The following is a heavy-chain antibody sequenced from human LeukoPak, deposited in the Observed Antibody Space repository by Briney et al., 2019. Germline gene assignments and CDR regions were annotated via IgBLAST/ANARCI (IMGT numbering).Heavy chain of an antibody. Sequence: SETLSLTXTVSGYSVSSGYYWGWIRQPPGKGLEWIGSIYYSGSTYYNPSLKSRVTISVDTSKNQFSLKLSSVTAADTAVYYCARQRKGTVGATSLDYWGQGTLVTVSS. CDR2: IYYSGST. V-gene: IGHV4-38-2*02. CDR3: ARQRKGTVGATSLDY. J-gene: IGHJ4*02. CDR1: GYSVSSGYY. D-gene: IGHD1-26*01.